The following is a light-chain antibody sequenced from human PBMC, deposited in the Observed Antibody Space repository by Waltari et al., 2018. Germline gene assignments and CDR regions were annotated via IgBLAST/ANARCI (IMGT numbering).Light chain of an antibody. V-gene: IGKV3-20*01. CDR1: QSVSSSY. J-gene: IGKJ1*01. CDR2: GAY. CDR3: QQYGSSPPWT. Sequence: EIVLTQSPGTLSLSPGERATLSCRASQSVSSSYLAWYQQKPGQAPRLLIYGAYSRATGIPDRFSGRGAATDFTLTISRLEPEDFAVYYCQQYGSSPPWTFGQGTKVEIK.